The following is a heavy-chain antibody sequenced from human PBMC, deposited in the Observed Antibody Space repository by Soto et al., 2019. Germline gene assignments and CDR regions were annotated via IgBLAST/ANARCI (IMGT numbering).Heavy chain of an antibody. V-gene: IGHV3-23*01. D-gene: IGHD3-9*01. J-gene: IGHJ4*02. CDR3: AKGAGLLRYFDWLLNY. CDR2: ISGSGSST. Sequence: GGSLRLSCAASGITFSSSAMSWVRQAPGKGLEWVSAISGSGSSTYYADSVKGRFTISRDNSKNTLYLQMNSLRAEDTAVYYCAKGAGLLRYFDWLLNYWGQGTLVTVSS. CDR1: GITFSSSA.